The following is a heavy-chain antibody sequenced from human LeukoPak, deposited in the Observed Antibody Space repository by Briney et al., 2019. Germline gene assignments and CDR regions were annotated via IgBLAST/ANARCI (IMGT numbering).Heavy chain of an antibody. J-gene: IGHJ4*02. V-gene: IGHV1-2*02. CDR3: ARGGCRGDCIPFEN. D-gene: IGHD2-21*02. CDR1: GYTFTGHY. Sequence: VASVRVSCKASGYTFTGHYLHWVRQAPGQGLEWMGWIHPNSDGTSYAQKFQGRVTMTRDTSTSTAYMELTRLMSDDTAVYYRARGGCRGDCIPFENWGQGTLVTVSS. CDR2: IHPNSDGT.